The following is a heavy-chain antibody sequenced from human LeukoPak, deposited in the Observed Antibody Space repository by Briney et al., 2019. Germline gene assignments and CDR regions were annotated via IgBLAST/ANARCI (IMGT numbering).Heavy chain of an antibody. J-gene: IGHJ4*02. V-gene: IGHV3-48*03. CDR2: ISSSGSTI. CDR3: ARAMRWLSDY. Sequence: PGGSLRLSCAASRFTFSIYEMSWVRQAPGKGLEGVSYISSSGSTIYYADSVKGRFTISRDNAKNSLYLQMNSLRAEDTAVYYCARAMRWLSDYWGQGTLVTVSS. D-gene: IGHD5-24*01. CDR1: RFTFSIYE.